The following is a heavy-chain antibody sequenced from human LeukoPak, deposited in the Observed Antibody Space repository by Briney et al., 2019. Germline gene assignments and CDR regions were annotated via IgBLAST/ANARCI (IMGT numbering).Heavy chain of an antibody. D-gene: IGHD4-11*01. J-gene: IGHJ4*02. CDR3: ARDLTTVWPYY. CDR1: GFTFSSYS. V-gene: IGHV3-21*01. CDR2: ISSSSSYI. Sequence: GGSLRLSCAASGFTFSSYSMNWVRQAPGKGLEWVSSISSSSSYIYYADSVKGRFTISRDNAKNSLYLQMNSLRAEDTAVYYCARDLTTVWPYYWGRGTLVTVSS.